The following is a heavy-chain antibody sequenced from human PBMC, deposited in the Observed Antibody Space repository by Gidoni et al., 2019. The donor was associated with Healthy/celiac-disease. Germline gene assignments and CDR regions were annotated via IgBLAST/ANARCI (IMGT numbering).Heavy chain of an antibody. J-gene: IGHJ6*03. CDR2: INAGNGNT. V-gene: IGHV1-3*01. CDR3: ARTGTRSNYYYYYMDV. Sequence: QVQLVQSGAEVKKPGASVKVSCKASGYTFTSYAMNWLRQAPGQRLEWMGWINAGNGNTKYSQKFQGRVTITRDTAASTAYMELSSLRSEDTAVYYCARTGTRSNYYYYYMDVWGKGTTVTVSS. CDR1: GYTFTSYA. D-gene: IGHD1-1*01.